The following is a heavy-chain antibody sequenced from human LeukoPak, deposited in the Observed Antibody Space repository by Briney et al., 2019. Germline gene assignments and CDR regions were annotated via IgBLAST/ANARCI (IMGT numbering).Heavy chain of an antibody. Sequence: SETLSLTCSVSGGSISSHYWNWIRQPPGKGLEWIGYIYYSGSTNYNPSLKSRVTMSVDTSKNQFSLKLSSVTAADTAVYYCARGGRSSGWFYFDYWGQGTLVTVSS. J-gene: IGHJ4*02. CDR1: GGSISSHY. CDR3: ARGGRSSGWFYFDY. CDR2: IYYSGST. D-gene: IGHD6-19*01. V-gene: IGHV4-59*11.